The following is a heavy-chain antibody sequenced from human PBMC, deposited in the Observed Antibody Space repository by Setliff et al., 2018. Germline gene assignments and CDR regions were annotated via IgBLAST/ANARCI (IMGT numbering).Heavy chain of an antibody. CDR1: GYTFTNYG. CDR2: IGAYNGNT. CDR3: ARVTIAVAGYFDF. Sequence: ASVKVSCKASGYTFTNYGVTWVRQAPGQGLEWMGWIGAYNGNTYNAHKFQGRVTMTSGTSTSTVYMELRSLRSDDTAVYYCARVTIAVAGYFDFWGQGTLVTVSS. J-gene: IGHJ4*02. V-gene: IGHV1-18*01. D-gene: IGHD6-19*01.